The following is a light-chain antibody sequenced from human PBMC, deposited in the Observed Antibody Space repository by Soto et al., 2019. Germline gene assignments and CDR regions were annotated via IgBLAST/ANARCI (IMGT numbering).Light chain of an antibody. CDR2: GAS. V-gene: IGKV3-20*01. Sequence: EIVLTQSPGTLSLSPGERATLSCKASQSVTSRSLAWYQQKPGQAPRLLIYGASSRATGIPDGFSGSGSGTDFTLTISRLEPEDFAVYFCQQYNNSPEYTFGQGTRLEIK. CDR3: QQYNNSPEYT. CDR1: QSVTSRS. J-gene: IGKJ2*01.